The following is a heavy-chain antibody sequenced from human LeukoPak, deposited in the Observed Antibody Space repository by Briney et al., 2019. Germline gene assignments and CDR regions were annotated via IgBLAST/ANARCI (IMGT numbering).Heavy chain of an antibody. Sequence: GGSLRLSCAASGFTFSTYSMNWVRQAPGKGLEWVSSISSSSSYIFYADSVKGRFTISRDNAKNSLYLQMNSLRAADTAVYYCARDVYNSGGDAFDIWGQGTMVTVSP. CDR2: ISSSSSYI. CDR3: ARDVYNSGGDAFDI. D-gene: IGHD6-19*01. CDR1: GFTFSTYS. J-gene: IGHJ3*02. V-gene: IGHV3-21*01.